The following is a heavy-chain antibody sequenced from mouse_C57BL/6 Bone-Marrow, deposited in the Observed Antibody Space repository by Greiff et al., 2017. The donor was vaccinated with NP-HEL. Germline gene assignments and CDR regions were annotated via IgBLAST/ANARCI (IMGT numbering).Heavy chain of an antibody. J-gene: IGHJ2*01. CDR3: ARGIITTVVATDY. CDR1: GYTFTSYW. CDR2: IDPSDSYT. V-gene: IGHV1-69*01. Sequence: VQLQQPGAELVMPGASVKLSCKASGYTFTSYWMHWVKQRPGQGLEWIGEIDPSDSYTNYNQKFKGKSTLTVDKSSSTAYMQLSSLTSEDSAVYYCARGIITTVVATDYWGQGTTLTVSS. D-gene: IGHD1-1*01.